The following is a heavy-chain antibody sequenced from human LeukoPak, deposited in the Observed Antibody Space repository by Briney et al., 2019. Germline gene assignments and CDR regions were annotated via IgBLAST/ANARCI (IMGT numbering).Heavy chain of an antibody. V-gene: IGHV1-69*13. CDR3: ARTRVVNDAFDI. J-gene: IGHJ3*02. Sequence: GASVKASCKASGYTFTSYAISWVRQAPGQGLEWMGGIIPIFGTANYAQKFQGRVTITADESTSTAYMELSSLRSEDTAVYYCARTRVVNDAFDIWGQGTMVTVSS. D-gene: IGHD3-3*01. CDR2: IIPIFGTA. CDR1: GYTFTSYA.